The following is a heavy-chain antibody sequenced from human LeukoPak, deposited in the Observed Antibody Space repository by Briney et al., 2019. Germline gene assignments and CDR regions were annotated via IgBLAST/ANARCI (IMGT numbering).Heavy chain of an antibody. CDR3: ARVYYSNSYDYWYFDL. CDR2: IYYSGST. J-gene: IGHJ2*01. CDR1: GGSISSSSYY. V-gene: IGHV4-39*07. D-gene: IGHD6-13*01. Sequence: MASETLSLTCTVSGGSISSSSYYWGWIRQPPGKGLEWIGSIYYSGSTYYNPSLKSRVTILTDTSKNQFSLKLNSVTAADTAVYYCARVYYSNSYDYWYFDLWGRGTLVTVSS.